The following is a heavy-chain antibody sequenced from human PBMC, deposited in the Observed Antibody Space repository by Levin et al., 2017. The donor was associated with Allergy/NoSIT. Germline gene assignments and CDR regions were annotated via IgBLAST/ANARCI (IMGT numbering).Heavy chain of an antibody. D-gene: IGHD3-10*01. V-gene: IGHV4-39*01. Sequence: SETLSLTCTVSGGSISSSSYYWGWIRQPPGKGLEWIGSIYYSGSTYYNPSLKSRVTISVDTSKNQFSLKLSSVTAADTAVYYCARHVGSGSYFTNGWGRADYWGQGTLVTVSS. CDR1: GGSISSSSYY. J-gene: IGHJ4*02. CDR2: IYYSGST. CDR3: ARHVGSGSYFTNGWGRADY.